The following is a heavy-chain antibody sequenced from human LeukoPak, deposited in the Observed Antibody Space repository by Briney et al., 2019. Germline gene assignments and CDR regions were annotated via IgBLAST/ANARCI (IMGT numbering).Heavy chain of an antibody. CDR3: ARGKVVAGTPGQNSWDY. Sequence: SETLSLTCVVYGRSFSAYYWSWIRQPPGKGLEWIGEINNSGSTNYNPSLKSRVTVSVDTSKNQFSLKLSSVTAADTAVYYCARGKVVAGTPGQNSWDYWGQGTLVTVSS. D-gene: IGHD6-19*01. CDR2: INNSGST. CDR1: GRSFSAYY. V-gene: IGHV4-34*01. J-gene: IGHJ4*02.